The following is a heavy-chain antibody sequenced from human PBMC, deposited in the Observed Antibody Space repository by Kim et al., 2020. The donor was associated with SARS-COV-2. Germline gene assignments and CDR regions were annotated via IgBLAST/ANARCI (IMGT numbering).Heavy chain of an antibody. J-gene: IGHJ3*02. CDR2: ISAYNGNT. V-gene: IGHV1-18*01. Sequence: ASVKVSCKASGYTFTSYGISWVRQAPGQGLEWMGWISAYNGNTNYAQKLQGRVTMTTDTSTSTAYMELRSLRSDDTAVYYCARGPLPRYCSSTSCYRVAFDIWGQGTMVTVSS. CDR3: ARGPLPRYCSSTSCYRVAFDI. CDR1: GYTFTSYG. D-gene: IGHD2-2*02.